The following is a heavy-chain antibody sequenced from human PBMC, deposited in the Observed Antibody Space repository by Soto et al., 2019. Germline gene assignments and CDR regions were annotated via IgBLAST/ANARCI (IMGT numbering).Heavy chain of an antibody. CDR1: GGSFSGYY. V-gene: IGHV4-34*01. D-gene: IGHD1-26*01. Sequence: PSETLSLTCAVYGGSFSGYYWSWLRQPPGKGLEWIGEINQSGSTNYNPSLKCRVSISIDTSKNQFSLKVSSVTAADTAVYYCASGKGVDGSHYLDDGGQGTLVTVAS. CDR3: ASGKGVDGSHYLDD. CDR2: INQSGST. J-gene: IGHJ4*02.